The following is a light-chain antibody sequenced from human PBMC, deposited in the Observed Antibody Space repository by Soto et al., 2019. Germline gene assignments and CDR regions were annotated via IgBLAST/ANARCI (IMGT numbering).Light chain of an antibody. J-gene: IGLJ2*01. CDR1: SSDVGSNNF. V-gene: IGLV2-23*01. CDR2: EGS. CDR3: CSYAGRSTYVV. Sequence: QSALTQPASVSGSPGQSITISCTGTSSDVGSNNFVSWYQQHPGKPPKLMIYEGSKRPSGVSNRFSGSKSGNTASLTISGLQAEDEADYYCCSYAGRSTYVVFGGGTKLTVL.